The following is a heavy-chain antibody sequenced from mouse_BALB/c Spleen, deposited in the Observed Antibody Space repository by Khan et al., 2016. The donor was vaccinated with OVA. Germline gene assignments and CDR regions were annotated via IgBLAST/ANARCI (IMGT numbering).Heavy chain of an antibody. CDR3: TRSGYGTFAY. CDR2: INPSNGGT. J-gene: IGHJ3*01. V-gene: IGHV1S81*02. D-gene: IGHD2-1*01. Sequence: QVQLKQSGAELVKPGASVRLSCKASGYTFSSYYLYWVKQRPGQGLKWIGDINPSNGGTNFNEKFKRKATLTVDKSSSTAYMRLSSLTSEDSAVYYCTRSGYGTFAYWGQGTLVTVSA. CDR1: GYTFSSYY.